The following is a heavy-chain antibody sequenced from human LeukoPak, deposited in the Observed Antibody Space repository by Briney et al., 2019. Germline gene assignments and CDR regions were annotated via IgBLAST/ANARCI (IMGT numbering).Heavy chain of an antibody. Sequence: ASVKVSCKASGYTFSSYGISWVRQAPGQGLEWMGWISAYNGNTKYAQKLQGRVTMTTDTSTSTAYMELRSLRSDDTAVYYCARDKGKWEHLRYFDYWGQGTLVTVSS. CDR1: GYTFSSYG. V-gene: IGHV1-18*01. CDR3: ARDKGKWEHLRYFDY. J-gene: IGHJ4*02. D-gene: IGHD1-26*01. CDR2: ISAYNGNT.